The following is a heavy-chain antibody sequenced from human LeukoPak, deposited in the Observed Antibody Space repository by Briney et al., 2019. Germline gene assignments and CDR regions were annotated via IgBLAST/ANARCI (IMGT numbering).Heavy chain of an antibody. J-gene: IGHJ4*02. CDR3: ARGVGRYYYDSSGYCY. V-gene: IGHV1-8*01. Sequence: ASVKVSCKASGYTFTSYDINWVRQATGQGLEWMGWMNPNSGNTGYAQKFQGRVTMTRNTSISTAYMELSSLRSEDTAVYYCARGVGRYYYDSSGYCYWGQGTLVAVSS. D-gene: IGHD3-22*01. CDR2: MNPNSGNT. CDR1: GYTFTSYD.